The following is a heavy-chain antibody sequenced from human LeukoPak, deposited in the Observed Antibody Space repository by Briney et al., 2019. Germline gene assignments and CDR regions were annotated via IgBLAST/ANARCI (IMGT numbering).Heavy chain of an antibody. D-gene: IGHD3-22*01. CDR2: IYPGDSDT. CDR1: GYSFTNYW. CDR3: ARVYYDSSGYYYEAFDI. Sequence: GESLKISCKGSGYSFTNYWIGWVRQMPGKGLEWMGTIYPGDSDTRYSPSLQGQVSFSDDKSIRTAYLQWSNLKASATATYYCARVYYDSSGYYYEAFDIWGQGTMVTVSS. V-gene: IGHV5-51*01. J-gene: IGHJ3*02.